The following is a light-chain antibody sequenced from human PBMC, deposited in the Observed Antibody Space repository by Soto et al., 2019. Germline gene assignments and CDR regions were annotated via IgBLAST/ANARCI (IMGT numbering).Light chain of an antibody. CDR2: EVI. V-gene: IGLV2-8*01. J-gene: IGLJ1*01. Sequence: QSVLTQPPSPSGSPGQSVTISCTGNSSDVGGYNYVSWYQQHPGKAPKLLIYEVIKRPSGVPDRFSASRSGNTASLTVSGLQAEDEADYYCSSYAGSNTPYVFGTGTKVTVL. CDR3: SSYAGSNTPYV. CDR1: SSDVGGYNY.